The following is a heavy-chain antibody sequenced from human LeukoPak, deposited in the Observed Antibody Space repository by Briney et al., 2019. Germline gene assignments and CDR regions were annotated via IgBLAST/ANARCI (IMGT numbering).Heavy chain of an antibody. CDR2: IYTSGIT. V-gene: IGHV4-4*07. Sequence: SETLSLTCTVSGGSIRSYYWSWIRQPAGKGLEWIGRIYTSGITNYNPSLKSRLTMSVDTSKSQFSLKLSSVTAADTAMYYCARENRYSGYEDAFDIWGQGTMVTVSS. J-gene: IGHJ3*02. CDR1: GGSIRSYY. D-gene: IGHD5-12*01. CDR3: ARENRYSGYEDAFDI.